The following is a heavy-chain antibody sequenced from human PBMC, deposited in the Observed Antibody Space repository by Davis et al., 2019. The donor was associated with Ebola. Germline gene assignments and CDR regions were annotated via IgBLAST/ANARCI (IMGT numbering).Heavy chain of an antibody. CDR3: ARQESLYGWSDY. CDR1: GYNFRDYW. J-gene: IGHJ4*02. Sequence: GESLKISCYGSGYNFRDYWIVWVRQMPGKGLEWMGNIYPGDSYTNYSPSFQGQVTISADKSISTAYLQWSSLRASDTAIYYCARQESLYGWSDYWGQGTLVTVSS. V-gene: IGHV5-51*01. D-gene: IGHD2/OR15-2a*01. CDR2: IYPGDSYT.